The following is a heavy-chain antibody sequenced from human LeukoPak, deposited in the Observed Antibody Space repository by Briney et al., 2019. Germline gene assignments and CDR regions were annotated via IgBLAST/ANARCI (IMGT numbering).Heavy chain of an antibody. D-gene: IGHD5-24*01. J-gene: IGHJ5*02. CDR3: AKVAEMDTILGKFDN. CDR1: GFTSSSYA. V-gene: IGHV3-23*01. Sequence: PGGSLRLSCAASGFTSSSYAMSWVRQAPGKGLEWVSAISGNGGRTYYADSVKGRFTISRDNSRNTLFLQMNSLRAEDTAVYYCAKVAEMDTILGKFDNWGQGTLVTVSS. CDR2: ISGNGGRT.